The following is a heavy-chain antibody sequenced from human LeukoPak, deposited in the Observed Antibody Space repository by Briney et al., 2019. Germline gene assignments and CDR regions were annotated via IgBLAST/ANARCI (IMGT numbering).Heavy chain of an antibody. J-gene: IGHJ6*03. V-gene: IGHV4-59*01. CDR2: IYYSGST. D-gene: IGHD4/OR15-4a*01. CDR1: GGSISSYY. Sequence: SETLSLTCTVSGGSISSYYWSWIRQPPGKGLVWIGYIYYSGSTNYNPSLKSRVTISVDTSKNQFSLKVNSVTAADTAVYYCARAPGNDYYPYYYMDVWGKGTTVTVSS. CDR3: ARAPGNDYYPYYYMDV.